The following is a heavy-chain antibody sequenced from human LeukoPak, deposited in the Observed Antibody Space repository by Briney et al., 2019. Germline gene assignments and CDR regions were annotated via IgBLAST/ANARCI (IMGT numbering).Heavy chain of an antibody. D-gene: IGHD3-22*01. J-gene: IGHJ3*02. CDR2: IYTSGST. V-gene: IGHV4-61*02. CDR3: ARARYYDSSGYYSNDAFDI. Sequence: PSQTLSLTCTVSGGSISSGSYYWSWIRQPAGKGLEWIGRIYTSGSTNYNPSPKSRVTISVDTSKNQFSLKLSSVTAADTAVYYCARARYYDSSGYYSNDAFDIWGQGTMVTVSS. CDR1: GGSISSGSYY.